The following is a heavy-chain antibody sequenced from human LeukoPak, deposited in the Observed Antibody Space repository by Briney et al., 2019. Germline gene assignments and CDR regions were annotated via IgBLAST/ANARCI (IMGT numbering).Heavy chain of an antibody. CDR2: GDERGGT. D-gene: IGHD2-8*01. J-gene: IGHJ5*02. CDR1: GSSLNGHY. Sequence: PSETLSLTCAVYGSSLNGHYWSWIRQPPGKGLEWIGEGDERGGTKFNPSLRGRVAISADTSKNQFSLHLYSVTAADTAIYYRAKNGQSGFSFDPWGQGTPVFVSS. V-gene: IGHV4-34*01. CDR3: AKNGQSGFSFDP.